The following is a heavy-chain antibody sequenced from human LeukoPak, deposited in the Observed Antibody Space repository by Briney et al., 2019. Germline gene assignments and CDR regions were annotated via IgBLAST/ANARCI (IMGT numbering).Heavy chain of an antibody. D-gene: IGHD3-22*01. CDR2: IYGNAGRT. Sequence: GGSLRLSCAASGFSFTTYNMNWVRQAPGKGLEWVSGIYGNAGRTFYADSVKGRFTMSRDNSKNTLYLQMDSLRAEDTAMYYCARARSDNYYSGVNYWGQGTLVTVSS. V-gene: IGHV3-23*01. CDR1: GFSFTTYN. CDR3: ARARSDNYYSGVNY. J-gene: IGHJ4*02.